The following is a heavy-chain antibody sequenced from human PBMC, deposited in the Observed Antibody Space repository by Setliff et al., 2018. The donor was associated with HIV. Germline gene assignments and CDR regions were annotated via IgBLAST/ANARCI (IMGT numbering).Heavy chain of an antibody. D-gene: IGHD4-17*01. CDR2: INTHTGSP. CDR3: ARALYGDYGGDINWFDP. CDR1: GYTFINYA. V-gene: IGHV7-4-1*01. Sequence: GASVKVSCKASGYTFINYAMNWVRQAPGQGLEWMGWINTHTGSPTYAQAFTGRFVFSVDTSVSTAYLQIGSLKAEDTAVYYCARALYGDYGGDINWFDPWGQGTLVTVS. J-gene: IGHJ5*02.